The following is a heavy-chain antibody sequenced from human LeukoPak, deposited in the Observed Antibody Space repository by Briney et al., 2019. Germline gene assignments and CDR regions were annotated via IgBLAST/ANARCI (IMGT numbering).Heavy chain of an antibody. CDR1: GFTFSDYY. V-gene: IGHV3-23*01. D-gene: IGHD6-19*01. CDR3: AKDPRSGWSPTYFDY. CDR2: INGGDGRT. J-gene: IGHJ4*02. Sequence: PGGSLRLSCAASGFTFSDYYMSWVRQAPGKGLEWVSAINGGDGRTYYADSVKGRFTISRDNSKNTLYLQMNSLRTEDTAVYYCAKDPRSGWSPTYFDYWGQGTLVTVSS.